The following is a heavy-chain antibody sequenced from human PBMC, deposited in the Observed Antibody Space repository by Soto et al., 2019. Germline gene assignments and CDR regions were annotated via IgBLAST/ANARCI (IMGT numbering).Heavy chain of an antibody. Sequence: PSETLSLTCTVSGGSISSSSYYWGWIRQPPGKGLEWIGSIYYSGSTYYNPSLKSRVTISVDTSKNQFSLKLSSVTAADTAVYYCARRTSGWYYYYGMDVWVQGTTVTVSS. J-gene: IGHJ6*02. D-gene: IGHD6-19*01. CDR3: ARRTSGWYYYYGMDV. CDR1: GGSISSSSYY. CDR2: IYYSGST. V-gene: IGHV4-39*01.